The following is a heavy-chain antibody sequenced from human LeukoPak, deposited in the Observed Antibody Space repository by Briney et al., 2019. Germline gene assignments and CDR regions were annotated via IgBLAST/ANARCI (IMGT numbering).Heavy chain of an antibody. Sequence: SGGPLRLSCAASGFTFSSYGMQWVRQAPGKGLEWVTVIWYDGSNKYYADSVKGRFTISRDNSKNTLYLQMNSLRAEDTAVYYCARAHDYFDYWGQGTLVTVSS. J-gene: IGHJ4*02. CDR2: IWYDGSNK. V-gene: IGHV3-33*01. CDR1: GFTFSSYG. CDR3: ARAHDYFDY.